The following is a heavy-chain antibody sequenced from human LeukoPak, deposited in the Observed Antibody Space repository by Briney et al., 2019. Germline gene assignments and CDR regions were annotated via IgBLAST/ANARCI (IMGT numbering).Heavy chain of an antibody. D-gene: IGHD2-8*01. CDR3: ARSLGYCGNRVCRSGSLDY. V-gene: IGHV1-18*01. CDR1: GYTFTNYG. Sequence: ASVKVSCKASGYTFTNYGISWVRQAPGQGLEWMGWISAYNGNTNYAQKFQDRVTMTTDTSTSTAYMELRSLRSDDTAVHYCARSLGYCGNRVCRSGSLDYWGQGTLVTVSS. J-gene: IGHJ4*02. CDR2: ISAYNGNT.